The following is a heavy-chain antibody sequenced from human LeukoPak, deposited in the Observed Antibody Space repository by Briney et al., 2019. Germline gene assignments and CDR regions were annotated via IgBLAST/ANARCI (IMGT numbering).Heavy chain of an antibody. Sequence: ASVKVSCKPSGYTFTSYGISWVRQAPGQGLEWMGWISPYDGNTNFAQKLQGRVTMTTDTSTSTAYMELTSLRSDDTAVYYCARVGDIVWYFDLWGRGTLVTVSS. CDR1: GYTFTSYG. CDR3: ARVGDIVWYFDL. J-gene: IGHJ2*01. CDR2: ISPYDGNT. D-gene: IGHD2-15*01. V-gene: IGHV1-18*01.